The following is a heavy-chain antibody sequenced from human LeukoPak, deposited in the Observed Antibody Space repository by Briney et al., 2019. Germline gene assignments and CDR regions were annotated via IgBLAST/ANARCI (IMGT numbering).Heavy chain of an antibody. J-gene: IGHJ4*02. Sequence: SETLSLTCTVSGGSISSSSYYWGWIRQPPGKGLEWIGSIYYSGSTYYNPSLKSRVTISVDTSKNQFSLKLTSVTAADTAVYYCARGRGYGGTYYFDYWGQGTLVTVSS. CDR1: GGSISSSSYY. CDR2: IYYSGST. CDR3: ARGRGYGGTYYFDY. D-gene: IGHD4-23*01. V-gene: IGHV4-39*01.